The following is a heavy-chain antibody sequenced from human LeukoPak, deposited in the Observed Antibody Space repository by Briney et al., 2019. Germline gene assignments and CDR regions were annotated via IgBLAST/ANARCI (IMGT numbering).Heavy chain of an antibody. CDR1: GGSFSGYY. CDR2: INHSGST. Sequence: PSETLSLTCAVYGGSFSGYYWSWIRQPPGKGLEWIGGINHSGSTNYNPSLKSRVTISVDTSKNQFSLKLSSVTAADTAVYYCAWGDTRYYYYGMDVWGQGTTVTVSS. D-gene: IGHD5-18*01. CDR3: AWGDTRYYYYGMDV. V-gene: IGHV4-34*01. J-gene: IGHJ6*02.